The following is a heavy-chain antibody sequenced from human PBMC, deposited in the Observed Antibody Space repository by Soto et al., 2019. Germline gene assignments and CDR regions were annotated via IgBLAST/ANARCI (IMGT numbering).Heavy chain of an antibody. J-gene: IGHJ4*01. CDR2: ISDSGGSP. CDR1: GFTFSSYT. CDR3: TKARCSGNPCYVPDY. V-gene: IGHV3-23*01. Sequence: EVQLLESGGGLVQPGGSLRLSCAASGFTFSSYTMAWVRQAPGKGLEWVSAISDSGGSPYYADSVQGRFTISRDNSKNTLFLLMNSLRAEDTATYYCTKARCSGNPCYVPDYWGHGTLVTVFS. D-gene: IGHD2-15*01.